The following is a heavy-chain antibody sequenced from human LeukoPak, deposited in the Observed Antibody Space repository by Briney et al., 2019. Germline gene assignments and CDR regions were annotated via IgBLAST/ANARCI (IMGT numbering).Heavy chain of an antibody. D-gene: IGHD3-10*01. J-gene: IGHJ4*02. CDR1: GFTFSTYG. CDR2: ISFDESNK. CDR3: AKEPIGSYYPLIGYFEY. Sequence: GGSLRLSCAASGFTFSTYGMHWVRQAPGKGLEWVSLISFDESNKYYADSVKGRFTISRENSKNSLYLQMNSLRAEDTAVYYCAKEPIGSYYPLIGYFEYWGQGSLVIVSS. V-gene: IGHV3-30*18.